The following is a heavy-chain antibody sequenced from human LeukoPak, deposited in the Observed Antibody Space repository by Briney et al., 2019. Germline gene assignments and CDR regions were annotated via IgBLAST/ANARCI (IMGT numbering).Heavy chain of an antibody. CDR1: GFIFTNYA. J-gene: IGHJ3*01. V-gene: IGHV3-23*01. Sequence: QSGGSLRLSCAASGFIFTNYAMSWVRQAPGKGLEWVSGISDSGGSTYYADSVKGRFTISRDNSKKQLFLQVDSLRVEDTAVYYCAKGKINHDGAFDAWGQGTRVTVSS. CDR3: AKGKINHDGAFDA. D-gene: IGHD3-16*01. CDR2: ISDSGGST.